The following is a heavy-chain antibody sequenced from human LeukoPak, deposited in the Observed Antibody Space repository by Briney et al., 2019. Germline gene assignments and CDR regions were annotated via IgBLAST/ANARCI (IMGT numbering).Heavy chain of an antibody. V-gene: IGHV5-51*01. Sequence: GESLKISCKGSGYSFTSYWIGWVRQMPGKGLEWMGIIYPGDSDTRYSPSFQGQVTISADKSISTAYLQWSSLKASDTAMYYCARHTLSSGYRNHNWFDPWGQGTLVTVSS. D-gene: IGHD3-22*01. CDR2: IYPGDSDT. J-gene: IGHJ5*02. CDR1: GYSFTSYW. CDR3: ARHTLSSGYRNHNWFDP.